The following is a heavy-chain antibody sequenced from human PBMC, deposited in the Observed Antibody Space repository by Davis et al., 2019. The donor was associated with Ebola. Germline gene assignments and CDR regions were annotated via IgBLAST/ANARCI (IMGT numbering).Heavy chain of an antibody. J-gene: IGHJ3*02. Sequence: GESLKISCAASGFTFSGSAMHWVRQASGKGLAWVGRIRSKANSYATAYAASVKGRFTISRDDSKNTAYLQMNSLKTEDTAVYYCTRQAVTISAFDIWGQGTMVTVSS. CDR2: IRSKANSYAT. CDR1: GFTFSGSA. V-gene: IGHV3-73*01. CDR3: TRQAVTISAFDI. D-gene: IGHD4-17*01.